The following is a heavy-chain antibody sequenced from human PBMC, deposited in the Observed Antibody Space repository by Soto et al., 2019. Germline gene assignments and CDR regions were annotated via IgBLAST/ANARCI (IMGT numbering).Heavy chain of an antibody. CDR2: INPSGGST. D-gene: IGHD2-15*01. V-gene: IGHV1-46*03. Sequence: ASVKVSCKASGYTFTSYYMHWVRQAPGQGLEWMGIINPSGGSTSYAQKFQGRVTMTRDTSTSTVYMELSSLRSEDTAVYYCARVGSVVVAATPPYSLDYWGQGTLVTVSS. J-gene: IGHJ4*02. CDR3: ARVGSVVVAATPPYSLDY. CDR1: GYTFTSYY.